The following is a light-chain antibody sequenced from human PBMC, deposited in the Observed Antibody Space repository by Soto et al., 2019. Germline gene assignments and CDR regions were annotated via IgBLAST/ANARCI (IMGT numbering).Light chain of an antibody. CDR2: RSS. CDR3: QQYQYLWP. CDR1: QTIYSN. Sequence: IGMTQSPATLSVSPGERATLSCRASQTIYSNVAWYQQRPGQPPRLLIYRSSSRATGIPARFSGSGSGTEFTLTINSLQSEDFAVYYCQQYQYLWPFGQGTKVEIK. V-gene: IGKV3-15*01. J-gene: IGKJ1*01.